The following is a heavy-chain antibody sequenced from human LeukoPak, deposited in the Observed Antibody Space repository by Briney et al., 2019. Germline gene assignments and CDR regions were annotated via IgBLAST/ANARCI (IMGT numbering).Heavy chain of an antibody. J-gene: IGHJ4*02. Sequence: SETLSLTCTVSGGSISSSSYYWGWIRQPPGKGLEWIGSIYYSGSTYYNPSLKSRVTISVDTSKNQFSLKLSSVTAADTAVYYCARDYVARGSYFDYWGQGTLVTVSS. D-gene: IGHD2-15*01. V-gene: IGHV4-39*07. CDR3: ARDYVARGSYFDY. CDR1: GGSISSSSYY. CDR2: IYYSGST.